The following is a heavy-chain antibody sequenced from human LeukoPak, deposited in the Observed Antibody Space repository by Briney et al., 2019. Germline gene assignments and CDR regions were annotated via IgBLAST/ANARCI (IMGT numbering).Heavy chain of an antibody. Sequence: PSETLSLTCTVSGGSISSYYWSWIRQPPGKRLEYIGYIYYSGSTYYNPSLKSRVTISIDTSKNQFSLKLSSVTAADTAVYYCARATVTSYYFDYWGQGTLVTVSS. D-gene: IGHD4-17*01. V-gene: IGHV4-59*08. CDR3: ARATVTSYYFDY. J-gene: IGHJ4*02. CDR1: GGSISSYY. CDR2: IYYSGST.